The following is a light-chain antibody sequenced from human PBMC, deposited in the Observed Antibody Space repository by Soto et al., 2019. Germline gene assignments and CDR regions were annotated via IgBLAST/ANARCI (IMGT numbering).Light chain of an antibody. Sequence: QSALTQPASVSGSPGQSITISCTGTSSDVGGYNYVSWYQQHPGKAPKLMIYEVSNRPSGVSNRFSASKSGNTASLTISGLQAEDEADYYCNSYTSTPTLFGGGTKVTVL. V-gene: IGLV2-14*01. CDR3: NSYTSTPTL. CDR2: EVS. CDR1: SSDVGGYNY. J-gene: IGLJ2*01.